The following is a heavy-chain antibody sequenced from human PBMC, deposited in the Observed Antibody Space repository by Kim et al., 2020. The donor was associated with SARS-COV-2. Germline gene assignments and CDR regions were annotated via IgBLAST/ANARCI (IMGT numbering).Heavy chain of an antibody. CDR2: INAGNGKT. V-gene: IGHV1-3*01. CDR1: GYTFSNYA. Sequence: ASVKVSCKASGYTFSNYAMHWVRQAPGQRLEWMGWINAGNGKTKYSQNFQGRVTITRDTSASTAYMELSSLRSEDTAVYYCARDHYYDSGSYSWFDPWGQGTLVTVSS. D-gene: IGHD3-10*01. J-gene: IGHJ5*02. CDR3: ARDHYYDSGSYSWFDP.